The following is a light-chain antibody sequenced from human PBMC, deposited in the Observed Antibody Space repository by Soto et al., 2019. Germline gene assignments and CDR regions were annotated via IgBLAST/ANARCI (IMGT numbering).Light chain of an antibody. CDR1: QSISRE. Sequence: EIVMTQSPATLSVSPGERATLSCRASQSISRELAWYQQRPGQPPRLLIYGASTRATGVPDRFTGSGSGSDFTLTFSGLQSEDFAVYYCQPGHNWPLTFGQGTRLEI. V-gene: IGKV3-15*01. J-gene: IGKJ2*01. CDR3: QPGHNWPLT. CDR2: GAS.